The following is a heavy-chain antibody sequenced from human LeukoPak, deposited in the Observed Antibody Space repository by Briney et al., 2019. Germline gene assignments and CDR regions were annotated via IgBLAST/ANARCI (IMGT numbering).Heavy chain of an antibody. D-gene: IGHD2-8*01. V-gene: IGHV7-4-1*02. CDR2: INTNTGDP. CDR1: GYSFSSYA. CDR3: ASENVGVTDY. J-gene: IGHJ4*02. Sequence: EASVKVSCKASGYSFSSYAMNWVRQAPGQGLEWMGWINTNTGDPTYAQGFTGRFVFSLDTSVSTAYLQISSLKAEDTAVYYCASENVGVTDYWGQGTLATVSS.